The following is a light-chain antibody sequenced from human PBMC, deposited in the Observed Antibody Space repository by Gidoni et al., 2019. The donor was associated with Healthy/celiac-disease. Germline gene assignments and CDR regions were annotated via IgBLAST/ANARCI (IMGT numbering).Light chain of an antibody. Sequence: IQMTQSPSSLSASVGDRVTITCQASQDISTYLNWYQQKPGKAPKLLIYDASNLETGVPSRFSGSGSGTDFTVTISSLQPEDIATYYCQQYDNIPPITFGQGTRLEIK. J-gene: IGKJ5*01. CDR1: QDISTY. V-gene: IGKV1-33*01. CDR3: QQYDNIPPIT. CDR2: DAS.